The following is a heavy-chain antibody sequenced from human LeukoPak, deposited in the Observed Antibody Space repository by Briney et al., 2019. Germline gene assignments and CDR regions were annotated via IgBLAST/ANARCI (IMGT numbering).Heavy chain of an antibody. CDR3: ARQSVGWPNYNWFDP. V-gene: IGHV4-34*01. J-gene: IGHJ5*02. CDR2: INHSGST. Sequence: KPSETLSLTCAVYGGSFSGYYWSWIRQPPGKGLEWIGEINHSGSTNYNPSLKSRVTISVDTSRNQFSLKLSSVTAADTAVYYCARQSVGWPNYNWFDPWGQGTLVTVSS. D-gene: IGHD1-7*01. CDR1: GGSFSGYY.